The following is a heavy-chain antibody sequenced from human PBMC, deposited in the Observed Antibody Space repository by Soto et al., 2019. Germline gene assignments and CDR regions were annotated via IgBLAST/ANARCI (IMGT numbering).Heavy chain of an antibody. J-gene: IGHJ6*02. V-gene: IGHV4-34*01. CDR1: GGSFSGYY. D-gene: IGHD3-22*01. Sequence: SETPSLTCAVYGGSFSGYYWSWIRQPPGKGLEWIGEINHSGSTNYNPSLKSRVTISVDTSKNQFSLKLSSVTAADTAVYYCARGNNHYDSRRLYYYYYGMDVWGQGTTVTVSS. CDR3: ARGNNHYDSRRLYYYYYGMDV. CDR2: INHSGST.